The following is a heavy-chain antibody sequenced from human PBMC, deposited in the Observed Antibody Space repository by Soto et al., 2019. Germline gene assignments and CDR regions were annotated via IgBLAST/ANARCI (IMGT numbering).Heavy chain of an antibody. CDR1: GFTFSSYA. J-gene: IGHJ5*02. V-gene: IGHV3-30*03. D-gene: IGHD3-3*01. CDR3: ARERGFLSGFTNNGGWFDP. Sequence: QVQLVESGGGVVQPGRSLRLSCSASGFTFSSYAIHWVRQAPGKGLQWVAFISHDGSNIHYGDSVTGRFTISRDNSKTTLYLQMNRLRIEDTALYYCARERGFLSGFTNNGGWFDPWGQGTPVIVSS. CDR2: ISHDGSNI.